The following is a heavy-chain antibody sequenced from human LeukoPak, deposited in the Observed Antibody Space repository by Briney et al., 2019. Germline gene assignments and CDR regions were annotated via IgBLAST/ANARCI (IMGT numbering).Heavy chain of an antibody. CDR1: GGSISSSSYY. V-gene: IGHV4-39*07. CDR3: ARVNWDPYYYYYYMDV. Sequence: SETLSLTCTVSGGSISSSSYYWGWIRQPPGKGLEWIGSIYYSGSTYYNPSLKSRVTISVDTSKNQFSLKLSSVTAADTAVYYCARVNWDPYYYYYYMDVWGKGTTVTISS. J-gene: IGHJ6*03. D-gene: IGHD7-27*01. CDR2: IYYSGST.